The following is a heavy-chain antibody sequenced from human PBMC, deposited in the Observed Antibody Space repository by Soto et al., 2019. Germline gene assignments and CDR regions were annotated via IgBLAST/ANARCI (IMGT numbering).Heavy chain of an antibody. D-gene: IGHD2-21*01. J-gene: IGHJ6*02. CDR1: GFTFSNAW. V-gene: IGHV3-15*01. CDR2: IKSKTDGGTT. Sequence: GGSLRLSCAVSGFTFSNAWMSWVRQAPGKGLEWVGRIKSKTDGGTTDYVAPVKGRFIISRDDSKNTLYLQMNNLKVEDTAVYYCTVDSRGGMDVWGLGTTVTVSS. CDR3: TVDSRGGMDV.